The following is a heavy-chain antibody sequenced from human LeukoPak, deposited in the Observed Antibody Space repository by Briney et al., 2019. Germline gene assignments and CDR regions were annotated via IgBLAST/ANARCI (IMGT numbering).Heavy chain of an antibody. D-gene: IGHD1-26*01. CDR2: ISWNSGSI. V-gene: IGHV3-9*01. Sequence: QPGRSLRLSCAASGFTFDDYAMHWVRQAPGKGLEWVSGISWNSGSIGYADSVKGRFTISRDNAKNSLYLQMNSLRAEDTALYYCATGRVGATSPFDYWGQGTLVTVSS. J-gene: IGHJ4*02. CDR1: GFTFDDYA. CDR3: ATGRVGATSPFDY.